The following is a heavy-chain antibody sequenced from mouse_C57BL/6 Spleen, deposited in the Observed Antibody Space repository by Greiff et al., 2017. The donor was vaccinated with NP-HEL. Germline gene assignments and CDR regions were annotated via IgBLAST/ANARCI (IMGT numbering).Heavy chain of an antibody. V-gene: IGHV1-80*01. Sequence: QVQLQQSGAELVKPGASVKISCKASGYAFSSYWMNWVKQRPGKGLEWIGQIYPGDGDTNYNGKFKGKATLTADKSSSTAYMQLSSLTSEDSAVYFCARSSNYYSNYDYWGQGTTLTVSS. D-gene: IGHD2-5*01. CDR3: ARSSNYYSNYDY. J-gene: IGHJ2*01. CDR2: IYPGDGDT. CDR1: GYAFSSYW.